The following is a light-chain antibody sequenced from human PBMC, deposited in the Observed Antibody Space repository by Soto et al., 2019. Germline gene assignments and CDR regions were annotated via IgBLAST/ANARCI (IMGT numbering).Light chain of an antibody. Sequence: IVMTQSQLSLPVTPVEPASISCRSSQSLLHSTVDNYLDWYLQKPGQSPQRLIYLGSNRDSGVPHRFSGSRSGTYFTLTITSVEAEDVGVYYCIHSLSTPYTFGQGTKLEIK. J-gene: IGKJ2*01. CDR2: LGS. V-gene: IGKV2-28*01. CDR3: IHSLSTPYT. CDR1: QSLLHSTVDNY.